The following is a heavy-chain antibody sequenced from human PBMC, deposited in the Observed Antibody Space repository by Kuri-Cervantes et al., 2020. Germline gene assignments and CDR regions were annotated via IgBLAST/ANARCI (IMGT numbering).Heavy chain of an antibody. D-gene: IGHD3-10*01. CDR2: ISWNSGSI. CDR1: GFTFDDYA. Sequence: GGSLRLSCAASGFTFDDYAMHWVRQAPGKGLEWVSGISWNSGSIGYADSVKGRFTISRDNAKNSLYLQMNSLRDEDTAVYYCARRRLGALGWFDPWGQGTLVTVSS. J-gene: IGHJ5*02. V-gene: IGHV3-9*01. CDR3: ARRRLGALGWFDP.